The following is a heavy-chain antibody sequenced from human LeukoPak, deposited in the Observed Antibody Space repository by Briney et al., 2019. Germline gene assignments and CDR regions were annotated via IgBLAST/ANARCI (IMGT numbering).Heavy chain of an antibody. CDR2: ISSSSSYI. CDR1: GFTFSSYS. J-gene: IGHJ6*02. CDR3: ARDRRDGMDV. Sequence: GGSLRLPCAASGFTFSSYSMNWVRQAPGKGLEWVSSISSSSSYIYYADSVKGRFTISRDNAKNSLYLQMNSLRAEDTAVYYCARDRRDGMDVWGQGTTVTVSS. V-gene: IGHV3-21*01.